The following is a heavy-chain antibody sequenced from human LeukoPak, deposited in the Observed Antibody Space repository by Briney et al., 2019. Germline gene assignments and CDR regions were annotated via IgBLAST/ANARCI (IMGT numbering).Heavy chain of an antibody. CDR2: FDGNADGT. J-gene: IGHJ4*02. D-gene: IGHD2-15*01. CDR1: GFTFSRFG. Sequence: GGLLRLSCVTSGFTFSRFGMTWVRQPPGKGLEWVASFDGNADGTYYADSVKGRCTISRDNSKNTLYLQMNSLRAEDTAIYYCAKPRIIGLGWAQFDYWGQGSLVTVSS. V-gene: IGHV3-23*01. CDR3: AKPRIIGLGWAQFDY.